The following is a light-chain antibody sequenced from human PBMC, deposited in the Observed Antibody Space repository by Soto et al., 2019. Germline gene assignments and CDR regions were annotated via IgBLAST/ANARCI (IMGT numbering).Light chain of an antibody. CDR3: CSYAGSSTPVV. J-gene: IGLJ2*01. CDR1: SSDVGSYNL. CDR2: EGS. Sequence: QSVLTQPASVSRSPGQSITISCTGTSSDVGSYNLVSWYQQHPGKAPKLMIYEGSKRHSGVSNRFSGSKSGNTASLTISGLQAEDEADYYCCSYAGSSTPVVFGGGTKVTVL. V-gene: IGLV2-23*01.